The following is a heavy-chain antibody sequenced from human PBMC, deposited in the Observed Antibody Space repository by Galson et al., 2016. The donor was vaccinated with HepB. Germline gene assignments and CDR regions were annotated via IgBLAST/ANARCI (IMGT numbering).Heavy chain of an antibody. CDR3: AREDVVLPSAISYFDP. Sequence: SLRLSCAASGFTFSRYWMSWVRQAPGKGLEWLANINQQGSEKFYVDSVKGRFTISRDNAKNSLFLHMNSLRAKDTAIYFCAREDVVLPSAISYFDPWGQGTLVTVSS. CDR1: GFTFSRYW. V-gene: IGHV3-7*01. J-gene: IGHJ5*02. D-gene: IGHD2-2*01. CDR2: INQQGSEK.